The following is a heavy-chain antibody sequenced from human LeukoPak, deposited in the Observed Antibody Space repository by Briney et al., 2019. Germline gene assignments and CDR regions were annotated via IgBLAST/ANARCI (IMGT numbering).Heavy chain of an antibody. V-gene: IGHV3-23*01. D-gene: IGHD5-18*01. J-gene: IGHJ5*02. CDR2: FSGSGGST. CDR3: AAVDVDTAFP. CDR1: GFTFSRFA. Sequence: GGSLRLSCAASGFTFSRFAMSWVRQAPGKGLEWVSGFSGSGGSTYYADSVKGRFTISRDNSKNTLYLQMNSLRAEDTAVYYCAAVDVDTAFPWGQGTLVTVSS.